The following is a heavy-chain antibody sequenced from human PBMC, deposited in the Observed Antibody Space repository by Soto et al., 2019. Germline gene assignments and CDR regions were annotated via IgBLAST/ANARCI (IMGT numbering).Heavy chain of an antibody. D-gene: IGHD6-13*01. CDR1: GNSVSSNSAA. CDR3: ARDWWYYSSSWYGMDV. J-gene: IGHJ6*02. V-gene: IGHV6-1*01. CDR2: TYYRSKWYN. Sequence: SQTLSLTCAISGNSVSSNSAAWNWIRQSPSRGLEWLGRTYYRSKWYNDYAVSVKSRITINPDTSKNQFSLQLNSVTPEDTAVYYCARDWWYYSSSWYGMDVWGQGTTVTVSS.